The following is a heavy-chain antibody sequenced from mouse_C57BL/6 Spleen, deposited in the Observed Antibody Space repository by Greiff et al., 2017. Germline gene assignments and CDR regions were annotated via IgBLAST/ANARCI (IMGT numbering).Heavy chain of an antibody. V-gene: IGHV1-62-2*01. D-gene: IGHD2-2*01. CDR2: FYPGSGSI. CDR3: ARHERIYYGYGHAMDY. CDR1: GYTFTEYT. Sequence: VHLVESGAELVKPGASVKLSCKASGYTFTEYTIHWVKQRSGQGLEWIGWFYPGSGSIKYNEKFKDKATLTADKSSSTVYMELSRLTSEDSAVYVWARHERIYYGYGHAMDYWGQGTSVTVSS. J-gene: IGHJ4*01.